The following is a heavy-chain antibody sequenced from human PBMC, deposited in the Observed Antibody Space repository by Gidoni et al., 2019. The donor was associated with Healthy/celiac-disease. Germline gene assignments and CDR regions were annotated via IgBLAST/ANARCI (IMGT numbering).Heavy chain of an antibody. CDR3: ASEGYCSGGSCDY. CDR1: GGSISSGSYY. CDR2: IYTSGST. Sequence: QVQLQESGPGLVKPSQTLSLTCTVSGGSISSGSYYWSWIRQPAGKGLEWIGRIYTSGSTNYNPSLKSRVTISVDTSKNQFSLKLSSVTAADTAVYYCASEGYCSGGSCDYWGQGTLVTVSS. V-gene: IGHV4-61*02. J-gene: IGHJ4*02. D-gene: IGHD2-15*01.